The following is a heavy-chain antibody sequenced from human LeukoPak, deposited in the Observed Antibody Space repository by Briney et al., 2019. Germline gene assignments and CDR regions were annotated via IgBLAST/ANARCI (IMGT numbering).Heavy chain of an antibody. Sequence: GTSVKVSCKASGFTFTSSAMQWVRQARGQRLEWIGWIVVGSGNTNYAQKFQERVTITRDMSTSTAYMELSSLRSEHTAVYYCAAHHGGGYNISDYWGQGTLVTVSS. CDR3: AAHHGGGYNISDY. V-gene: IGHV1-58*02. CDR2: IVVGSGNT. D-gene: IGHD5-24*01. CDR1: GFTFTSSA. J-gene: IGHJ4*02.